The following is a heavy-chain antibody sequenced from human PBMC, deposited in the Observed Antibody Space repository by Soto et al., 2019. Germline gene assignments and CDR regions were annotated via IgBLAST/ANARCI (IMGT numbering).Heavy chain of an antibody. CDR3: ARHRYNYDFWSGSPGYFYY. Sequence: SETLSLTFTVSGGSISSSSYYWGWIRQPPGQGLEWIGSIYYSGSTYYNPSLKSRVTISVDTSKNQFSLKLSSVTAADTAVYYCARHRYNYDFWSGSPGYFYYWAQGTLVTVSS. CDR2: IYYSGST. CDR1: GGSISSSSYY. V-gene: IGHV4-39*01. D-gene: IGHD3-3*01. J-gene: IGHJ4*02.